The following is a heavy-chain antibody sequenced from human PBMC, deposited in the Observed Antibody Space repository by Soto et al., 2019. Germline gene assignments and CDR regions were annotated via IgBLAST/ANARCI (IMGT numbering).Heavy chain of an antibody. J-gene: IGHJ4*02. CDR1: GFTFSSYG. Sequence: GSLRLSCAASGFTFSSYGMHWVRQAPGKGLEWVAVIWYDGSNKYYADSVKGRFTISRDNSKNTLYLQMNSLRAEDTAVYYCARDRGWYGKGVDYWGQGTLVTVSS. D-gene: IGHD6-19*01. V-gene: IGHV3-33*01. CDR3: ARDRGWYGKGVDY. CDR2: IWYDGSNK.